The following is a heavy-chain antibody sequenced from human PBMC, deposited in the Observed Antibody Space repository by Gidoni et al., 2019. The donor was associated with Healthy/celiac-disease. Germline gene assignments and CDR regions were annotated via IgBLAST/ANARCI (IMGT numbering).Heavy chain of an antibody. V-gene: IGHV1-69*01. CDR1: GGTFSSYA. CDR3: ARSTLTLAYCGGDCYSASFDY. CDR2: IIPIFGTA. J-gene: IGHJ4*02. Sequence: QVQLVQSGAEVKKPGSSVKVSCKASGGTFSSYAISWVRQAPGQGLEWMGGIIPIFGTANYAQKFQGRVTITADESTSTAYMELSSLRSEDTAVYYCARSTLTLAYCGGDCYSASFDYWGQGTLVTVSS. D-gene: IGHD2-21*02.